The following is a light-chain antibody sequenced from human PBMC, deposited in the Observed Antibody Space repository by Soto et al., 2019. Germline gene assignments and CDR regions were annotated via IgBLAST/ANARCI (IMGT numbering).Light chain of an antibody. CDR3: CLYVGATTYV. CDR1: SGYVGTYSL. Sequence: QSALAQPASVSGSPGQSITISCTGASGYVGTYSLVSWYQQHPGKAPKVVIYEGHKRPSGVPDRFSGSTSVNTASLTISGLQTDDEAYYYFCLYVGATTYVFGTGTKLTVL. J-gene: IGLJ1*01. V-gene: IGLV2-23*01. CDR2: EGH.